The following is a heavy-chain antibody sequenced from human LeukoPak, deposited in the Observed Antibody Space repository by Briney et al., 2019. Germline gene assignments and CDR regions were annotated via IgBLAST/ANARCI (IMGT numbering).Heavy chain of an antibody. Sequence: SETLSLTCTVSGGSISSYYWSWIRQPPGKGLEWIGYTYYSGSTNYNPSLKSRVTISVDTSKNQFSLKLSSVTAADTAVYYCASFNYDILTGYPTHFDYWGQGTLVTVSS. CDR3: ASFNYDILTGYPTHFDY. CDR1: GGSISSYY. CDR2: TYYSGST. J-gene: IGHJ4*02. D-gene: IGHD3-9*01. V-gene: IGHV4-59*01.